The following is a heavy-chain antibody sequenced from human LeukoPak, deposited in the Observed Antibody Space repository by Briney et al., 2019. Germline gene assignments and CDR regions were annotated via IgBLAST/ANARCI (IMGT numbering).Heavy chain of an antibody. CDR3: ARGGTPGYSSGRIDY. CDR1: GFTVSSNY. J-gene: IGHJ4*02. V-gene: IGHV3-53*04. D-gene: IGHD6-19*01. CDR2: IYSAGNT. Sequence: PGGSLRLSCVDSGFTVSSNYMSWVRQAPGKGLEWVSVIYSAGNTYYADSVKGRFTISRHNSENTLYLHMNSLRVEDTAVYFCARGGTPGYSSGRIDYWGQGTLVTVSS.